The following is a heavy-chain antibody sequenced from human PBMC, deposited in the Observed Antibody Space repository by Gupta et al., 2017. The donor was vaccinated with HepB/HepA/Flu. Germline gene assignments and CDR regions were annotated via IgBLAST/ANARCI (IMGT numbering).Heavy chain of an antibody. CDR2: INPNTGGT. CDR1: GSTFTGYY. V-gene: IGHV1-2*02. J-gene: IGHJ4*02. CDR3: AREGPYDFWPRPPDF. Sequence: QVQLVQSGAEVKKPGASVKVSCKASGSTFTGYYMNWVRQAPGQGLEWMGWINPNTGGTNYAQKFQGRITMTRDTSISTAYMDLSSLRSDDTAVYYCAREGPYDFWPRPPDFWGQGTLVTVSS. D-gene: IGHD3-3*01.